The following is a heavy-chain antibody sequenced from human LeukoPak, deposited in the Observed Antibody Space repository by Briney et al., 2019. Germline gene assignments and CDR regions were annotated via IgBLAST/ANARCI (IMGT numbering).Heavy chain of an antibody. V-gene: IGHV3-23*01. J-gene: IGHJ4*02. D-gene: IGHD5-12*01. Sequence: GGSLRLSCAASGFTFSSYAMNWVRQAPGKGLEWVSTISGSGGSTYYADSVKGRFTISRDNSKYTLYLQMDSLRDEDTAVYYCVKDRPTWPIDYWGQGTLVTVSS. CDR2: ISGSGGST. CDR1: GFTFSSYA. CDR3: VKDRPTWPIDY.